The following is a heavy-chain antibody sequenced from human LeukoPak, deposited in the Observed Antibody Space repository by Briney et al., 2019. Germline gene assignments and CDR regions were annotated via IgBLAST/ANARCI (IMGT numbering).Heavy chain of an antibody. CDR1: GGSISSGSYY. CDR3: ARHARWPRVYYFDY. D-gene: IGHD2-8*01. J-gene: IGHJ4*02. V-gene: IGHV4-39*01. Sequence: SETLSLTCTVSGGSISSGSYYWGWIRQPPGKGLEWIGSIYYSGSTYYNPSLKSRVTISVDTSKNQFSLKLSSVTAADTAVYYCARHARWPRVYYFDYWGQGTLVTVSS. CDR2: IYYSGST.